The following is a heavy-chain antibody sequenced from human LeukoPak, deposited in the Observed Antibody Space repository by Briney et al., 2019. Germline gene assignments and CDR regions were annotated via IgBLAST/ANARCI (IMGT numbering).Heavy chain of an antibody. CDR3: VYSSGWYFDY. Sequence: GGSLRLSCAASGFTLSSYWMSWVRQAPGKGLEWVANIKQDGSQKYYVESVKGRFTISRDNAKDSMYLQLNSLRAEDTAVYYCVYSSGWYFDYWGRGTLVTVSS. J-gene: IGHJ4*02. D-gene: IGHD6-19*01. CDR1: GFTLSSYW. CDR2: IKQDGSQK. V-gene: IGHV3-7*02.